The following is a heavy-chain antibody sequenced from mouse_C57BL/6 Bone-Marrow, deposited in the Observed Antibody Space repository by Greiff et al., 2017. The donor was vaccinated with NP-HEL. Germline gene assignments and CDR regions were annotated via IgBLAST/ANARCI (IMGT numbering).Heavy chain of an antibody. CDR1: GYTFTSYW. V-gene: IGHV1-64*01. Sequence: QVQLQQPGAELVKPGASVKLSCKASGYTFTSYWMHWVKQRPGQGLEWIGMIHPNSGSTNYNEKFKSKATLTVAKSSSTAYMQLSSLTSEDSAVYYCARWGPYYGSRRFAYWGQGTLVTVSA. J-gene: IGHJ3*01. CDR2: IHPNSGST. CDR3: ARWGPYYGSRRFAY. D-gene: IGHD1-1*01.